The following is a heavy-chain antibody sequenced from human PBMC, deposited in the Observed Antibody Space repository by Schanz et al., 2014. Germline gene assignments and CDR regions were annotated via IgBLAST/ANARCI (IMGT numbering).Heavy chain of an antibody. CDR1: GFTFGNFF. Sequence: EVQLVESGGGLVQPGGSLRLSCAASGFTFGNFFMSWVRQAPGKGLEWVANIKQDESERSYVDSVKGRFTISRDNAKNSLYLQMSSLRAEDTAVYYCARGTPFRCDYWGQGTLVTVS. D-gene: IGHD3-16*01. V-gene: IGHV3-7*01. CDR3: ARGTPFRCDY. J-gene: IGHJ4*02. CDR2: IKQDESER.